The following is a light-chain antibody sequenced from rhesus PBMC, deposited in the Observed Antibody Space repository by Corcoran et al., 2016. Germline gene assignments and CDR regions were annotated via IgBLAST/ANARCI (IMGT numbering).Light chain of an antibody. CDR3: LQVSKWPHT. Sequence: EIVMTQSPATLSLSPGERATLSCRASPSVGSSVSWYQQKPGQAPRLLIFSASYRATGIPDKFSGSGSGTDFTLTISSLEPEEVAVYYCLQVSKWPHTFSQGTKVEIK. CDR1: PSVGSS. V-gene: IGKV3-24*04. J-gene: IGKJ1*01. CDR2: SAS.